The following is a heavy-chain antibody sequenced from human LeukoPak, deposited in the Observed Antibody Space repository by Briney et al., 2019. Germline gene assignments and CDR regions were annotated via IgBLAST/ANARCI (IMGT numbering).Heavy chain of an antibody. V-gene: IGHV4-34*01. D-gene: IGHD6-13*01. Sequence: SETLSLTCAVYGGSFSGYYWSWIRQPPGKGLEWIGEINHSGSTYYNPSLKSRVTISVDTSKNQFSLKLSSVTAADTAVYYCARVATAAGTLFDYWGQGTLVTVSS. CDR3: ARVATAAGTLFDY. CDR2: INHSGST. CDR1: GGSFSGYY. J-gene: IGHJ4*02.